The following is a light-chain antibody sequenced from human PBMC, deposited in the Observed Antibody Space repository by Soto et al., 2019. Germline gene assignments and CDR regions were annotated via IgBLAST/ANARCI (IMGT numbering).Light chain of an antibody. Sequence: DIQMTQSPSTLSGSVGDRVTITCRASQTISSWLAWYQQKPGKAPKLLIHKASTLKSGVPSRFSGSGSGTEFTLTISSLQPDDFATYYCQHYNSYSEAFGQGTNVDIK. CDR1: QTISSW. CDR3: QHYNSYSEA. CDR2: KAS. J-gene: IGKJ1*01. V-gene: IGKV1-5*03.